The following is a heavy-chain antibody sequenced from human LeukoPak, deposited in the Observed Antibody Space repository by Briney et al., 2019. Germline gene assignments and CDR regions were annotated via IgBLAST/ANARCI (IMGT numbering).Heavy chain of an antibody. CDR1: GFSFSTHA. J-gene: IGHJ4*02. CDR2: ISGSGHNT. CDR3: ARTRASYDDY. V-gene: IGHV3-23*01. Sequence: PGGSLRLSCAASGFSFSTHALRWVRQAPGKGLEWVSGISGSGHNTYYADSVQGRFTISRDNSKNTLYLQMNSLRAEDTAVYYCARTRASYDDYWGQGTLVTVSS. D-gene: IGHD5-12*01.